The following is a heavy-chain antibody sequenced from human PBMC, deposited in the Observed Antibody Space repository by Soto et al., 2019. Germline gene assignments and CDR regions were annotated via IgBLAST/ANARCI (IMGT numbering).Heavy chain of an antibody. D-gene: IGHD6-6*01. Sequence: ASVKVSCKASGYTFTSYAMHWVRQAPGQRLEWMGWINAGNGNTKYSQKFQGRVTITRDTSASTAYMELSSLRSEDAAVYYCARGPPAMYSSSSRWFDPWGQGTLVTVSS. CDR2: INAGNGNT. CDR3: ARGPPAMYSSSSRWFDP. CDR1: GYTFTSYA. V-gene: IGHV1-3*01. J-gene: IGHJ5*02.